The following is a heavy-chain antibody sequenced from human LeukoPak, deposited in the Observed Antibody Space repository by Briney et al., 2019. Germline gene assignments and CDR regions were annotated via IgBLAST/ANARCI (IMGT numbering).Heavy chain of an antibody. CDR2: ISSSSSYI. V-gene: IGHV3-21*01. CDR1: GFTFSAYS. Sequence: GGSLRLSCAASGFTFSAYSMNWVRQAPGKGLEWVASISSSSSYIFSADSVKGRFTISRDNAKSSLTLQMNSLRAEDTAVYYCARAGGTRVAASAPGMDVWGQGTTVTVSS. D-gene: IGHD1-1*01. J-gene: IGHJ6*02. CDR3: ARAGGTRVAASAPGMDV.